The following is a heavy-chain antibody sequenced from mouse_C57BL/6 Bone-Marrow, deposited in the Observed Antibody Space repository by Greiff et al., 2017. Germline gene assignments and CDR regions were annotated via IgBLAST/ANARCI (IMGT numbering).Heavy chain of an antibody. V-gene: IGHV3-6*01. CDR2: ISYDGSN. J-gene: IGHJ1*03. D-gene: IGHD1-1*01. CDR1: GYSITSGYY. Sequence: EVKLEESGPGLVKPSQSLSLTCSVTGYSITSGYYWNWIRQFPGNKLEWMGYISYDGSNNYNPSLKNPISITRDTSKNQFFLKLNSVTTEDTATYYCAKITTDWYFDVWGTGTTVTVAS. CDR3: AKITTDWYFDV.